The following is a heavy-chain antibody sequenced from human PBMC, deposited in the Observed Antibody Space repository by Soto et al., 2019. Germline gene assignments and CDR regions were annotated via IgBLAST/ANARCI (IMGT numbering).Heavy chain of an antibody. Sequence: GGSLRLSCAASGFTFSSYAMSWVRQAPGKGLEWVSAISGSGGSTYYADSVKGRFTISRDNSKNTLYLQMNSLRAEDTAVYYCAKDAEIAVASKRNWFDPWGQGTLVTVSS. CDR3: AKDAEIAVASKRNWFDP. CDR1: GFTFSSYA. V-gene: IGHV3-23*01. D-gene: IGHD6-19*01. CDR2: ISGSGGST. J-gene: IGHJ5*02.